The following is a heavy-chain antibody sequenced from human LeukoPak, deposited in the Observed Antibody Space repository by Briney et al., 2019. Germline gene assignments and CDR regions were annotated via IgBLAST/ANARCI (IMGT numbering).Heavy chain of an antibody. Sequence: ASVKVSCKASGYTFTSYGISWVRQAPGQGLEWMGWISAYNGNTNYAQKLQGRVTMTTDTSTSTAYMELRSLRSDDTAVYYCARDPHLLRYFDWLLYKEDYFDYWGQGTLVTVSS. CDR2: ISAYNGNT. CDR3: ARDPHLLRYFDWLLYKEDYFDY. CDR1: GYTFTSYG. D-gene: IGHD3-9*01. J-gene: IGHJ4*02. V-gene: IGHV1-18*01.